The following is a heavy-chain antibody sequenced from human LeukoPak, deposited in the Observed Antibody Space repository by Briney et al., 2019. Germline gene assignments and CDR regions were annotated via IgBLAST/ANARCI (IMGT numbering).Heavy chain of an antibody. V-gene: IGHV4-61*02. D-gene: IGHD3-3*01. J-gene: IGHJ4*01. CDR1: GGSISSGSYY. Sequence: SETLSLTCTVSGGSISSGSYYWSWIRQPAGKGLEWIGRIYTSGSTNYNPSLKSRVTISVDTSKNQFSLKLSSVTAADTAVYYCAREVRFLEWLPHAFDYWGHGTLVTVSS. CDR3: AREVRFLEWLPHAFDY. CDR2: IYTSGST.